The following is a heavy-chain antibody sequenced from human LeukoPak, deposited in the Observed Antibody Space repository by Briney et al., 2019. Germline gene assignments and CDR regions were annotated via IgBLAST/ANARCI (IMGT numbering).Heavy chain of an antibody. Sequence: ASVKVSCKASGYTFTGYYMHWVRQAPGQGLEWMGWINPNSGGTNYAQKFQGRVTMTRDTSISTAYMELSRLRSDDTAVYYCARGYDTMVRGVIAFDPWGQGTLVTVSS. J-gene: IGHJ5*02. CDR2: INPNSGGT. D-gene: IGHD3-10*01. V-gene: IGHV1-2*02. CDR3: ARGYDTMVRGVIAFDP. CDR1: GYTFTGYY.